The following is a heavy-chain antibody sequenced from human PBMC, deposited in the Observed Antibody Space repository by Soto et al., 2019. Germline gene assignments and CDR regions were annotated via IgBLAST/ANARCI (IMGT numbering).Heavy chain of an antibody. Sequence: SVKVSCQASGGAFSSYGFSWVRQAPGQGPEWIGGIIPILTTPNYAQKFHGRVTIVADESTTTVYMELSSLKSEDTAVYYCATSVGIAPTGEDGMDVWGQGTSVTVSS. CDR2: IIPILTTP. J-gene: IGHJ6*02. D-gene: IGHD2-8*02. CDR3: ATSVGIAPTGEDGMDV. V-gene: IGHV1-69*13. CDR1: GGAFSSYG.